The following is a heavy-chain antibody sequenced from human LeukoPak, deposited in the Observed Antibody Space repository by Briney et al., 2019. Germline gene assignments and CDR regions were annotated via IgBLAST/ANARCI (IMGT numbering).Heavy chain of an antibody. V-gene: IGHV4-34*01. CDR2: INHSGST. J-gene: IGHJ4*02. CDR1: GGSISSYY. CDR3: ALKAYCGGDCYSDY. Sequence: SETLSLTCTVSGGSISSYYWSWIRQPPGKGLEWIGEINHSGSTNYNPSLKSRVTISVDTSKNQFSLKLSSVTAADTAVYYCALKAYCGGDCYSDYWGQGTLVTVSS. D-gene: IGHD2-21*01.